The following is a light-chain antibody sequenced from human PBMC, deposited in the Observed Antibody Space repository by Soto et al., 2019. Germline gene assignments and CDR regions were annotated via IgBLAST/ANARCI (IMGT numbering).Light chain of an antibody. J-gene: IGKJ2*01. CDR1: PSVSNS. Sequence: ESVLTQSPATLSLSPGERATLSCRASPSVSNSLAWYQHKPGQAPRLLIYDASNRATGVPTRFSGSGSGTDFTLTISRLEPEDFAVYYCQQYGSTPYTFGQGTKLEIK. CDR2: DAS. V-gene: IGKV3-11*01. CDR3: QQYGSTPYT.